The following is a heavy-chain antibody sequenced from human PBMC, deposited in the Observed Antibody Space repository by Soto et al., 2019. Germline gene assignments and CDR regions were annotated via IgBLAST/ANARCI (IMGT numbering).Heavy chain of an antibody. CDR3: ARHYYYDSSGYYLGGAFDI. V-gene: IGHV4-39*01. Sequence: QLQLQESGPGLVKPSETLSLTCTVSGGSISSSSYYWGWIRQPPGKGLEWIGSIYYSGSTYYNPSLKSRVTISVDTSKNQFSLKLSSVTAADTAVYYCARHYYYDSSGYYLGGAFDIWGQGTMVTVSS. CDR1: GGSISSSSYY. CDR2: IYYSGST. J-gene: IGHJ3*02. D-gene: IGHD3-22*01.